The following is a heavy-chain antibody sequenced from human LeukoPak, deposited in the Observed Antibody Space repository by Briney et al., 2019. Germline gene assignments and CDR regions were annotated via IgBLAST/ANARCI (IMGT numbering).Heavy chain of an antibody. Sequence: SETLSLTCAVSGGSISSSNWWSWVRQPPGKGLEWIGEIYHSGSTNYNPSLKSRVTISVDKSKNQFSLKLSTVTAADTAVYYCASIRGSYGPFDYWGQGTLVTVSS. CDR1: GGSISSSNW. CDR3: ASIRGSYGPFDY. V-gene: IGHV4-4*02. D-gene: IGHD1-26*01. J-gene: IGHJ4*02. CDR2: IYHSGST.